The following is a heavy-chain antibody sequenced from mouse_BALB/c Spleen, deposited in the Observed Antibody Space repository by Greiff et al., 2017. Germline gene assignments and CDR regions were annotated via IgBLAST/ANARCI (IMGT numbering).Heavy chain of an antibody. D-gene: IGHD1-1*01. Sequence: QVQLKESGAELAKPGASVKMSCKASGYTFTSYWMHWVKQRPGQGLEWIGYINPSTGYTEYNQKFKDKATLTADKSSSTAYMQLSSLTSEDSAVYYCARGSSYDYAMDYWGQGTSVTVSS. CDR2: INPSTGYT. CDR3: ARGSSYDYAMDY. CDR1: GYTFTSYW. V-gene: IGHV1-7*01. J-gene: IGHJ4*01.